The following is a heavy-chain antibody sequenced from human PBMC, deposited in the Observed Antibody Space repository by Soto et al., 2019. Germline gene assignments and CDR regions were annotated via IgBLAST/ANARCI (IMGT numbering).Heavy chain of an antibody. J-gene: IGHJ4*02. Sequence: GGSLRLSCAASGFTFSSYSMNWVRQAPGKGLEWVSYIGGSSNSIYYADSVKSRFTISRDNAKNSLYLQMNSLRDEDTAVYYCARDIAVRPSASFDFRGPATFVT. CDR1: GFTFSSYS. CDR3: ARDIAVRPSASFDF. D-gene: IGHD2-15*01. V-gene: IGHV3-48*02. CDR2: IGGSSNSI.